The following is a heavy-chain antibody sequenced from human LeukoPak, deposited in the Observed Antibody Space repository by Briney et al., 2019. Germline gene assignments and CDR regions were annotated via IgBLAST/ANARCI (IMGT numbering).Heavy chain of an antibody. Sequence: PGGSLRLSCVASGFTFDDYAMHWVRQAPGTGLEWVSGISWNSGNIGYADSVKGRFTISRDNAKNSLYLQMNSLRAEDTALYYCXXXXXXXGYYYYYMDVWGKGTTVTISS. V-gene: IGHV3-9*01. CDR2: ISWNSGNI. J-gene: IGHJ6*03. CDR1: GFTFDDYA. CDR3: XXXXXXXGYYYYYMDV.